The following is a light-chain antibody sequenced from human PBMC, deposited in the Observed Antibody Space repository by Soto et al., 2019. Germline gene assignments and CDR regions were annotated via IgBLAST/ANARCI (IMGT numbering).Light chain of an antibody. CDR2: GNS. CDR3: QCYAGSLSGYV. Sequence: QSVLAQPRSVSGAPGQSVTISCTRSSSNIGAGYDVHWYRQLPGTAPKLLIYGNSNRPSGVPDRFSGSKSGTSVSLAITGLQDEDEARDWWQCYAGSLSGYVYGSWTKGTVL. V-gene: IGLV1-40*01. CDR1: SSNIGAGYD. J-gene: IGLJ1*01.